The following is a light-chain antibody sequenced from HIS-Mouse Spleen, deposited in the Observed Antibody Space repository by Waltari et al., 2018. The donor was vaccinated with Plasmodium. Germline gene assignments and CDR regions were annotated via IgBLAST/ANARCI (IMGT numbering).Light chain of an antibody. V-gene: IGLV2-23*01. CDR3: CSYAGSSTYV. Sequence: QSALTQPASVSGSPGQSITISCTGTSSDVGSYNLVSWYQQHPGKAPKLMLYEGSKRPSGVSNRFSCSKSGNMASLTISGLQAEDEADYYCCSYAGSSTYVFGTGTKVTVL. CDR1: SSDVGSYNL. CDR2: EGS. J-gene: IGLJ1*01.